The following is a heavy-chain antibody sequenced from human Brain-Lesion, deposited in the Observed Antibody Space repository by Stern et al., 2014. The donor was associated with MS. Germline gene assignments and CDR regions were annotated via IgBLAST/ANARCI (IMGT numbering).Heavy chain of an antibody. CDR2: LYYSGNT. CDR3: AGEEDIRYCSGGSCTGNWFDP. V-gene: IGHV4-39*01. J-gene: IGHJ5*02. D-gene: IGHD2-15*01. CDR1: GGSVSSTSYA. Sequence: VQLVQSGPGLVKPSETLSLTCTVAGGSVSSTSYAWAWIRPPPGKGLEWIGTLYYSGNTYYSPSLKSRLTISLDTSKNQFSLQLRSVTAADTAVYYCAGEEDIRYCSGGSCTGNWFDPWGQGTLVTVSS.